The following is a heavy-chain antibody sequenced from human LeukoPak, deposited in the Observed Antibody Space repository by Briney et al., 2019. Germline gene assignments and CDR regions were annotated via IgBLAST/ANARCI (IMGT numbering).Heavy chain of an antibody. D-gene: IGHD4-17*01. J-gene: IGHJ5*02. V-gene: IGHV3-53*01. Sequence: GGSLRLSCAASGLTGSHNYVSWVRQAPGKGLEWVSAIHTSGDTCYADSVKGRFTIPRDTSKNTLYLQINSLRVEDTAVYYCIVFGDSNHWGQGTLVTVSS. CDR2: IHTSGDT. CDR3: IVFGDSNH. CDR1: GLTGSHNY.